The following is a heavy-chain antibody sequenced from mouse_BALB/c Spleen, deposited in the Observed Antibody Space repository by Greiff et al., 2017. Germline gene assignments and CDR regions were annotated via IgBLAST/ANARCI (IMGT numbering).Heavy chain of an antibody. J-gene: IGHJ4*01. V-gene: IGHV3-2*02. CDR1: GYSITSDYA. D-gene: IGHD2-4*01. Sequence: EVKLVESGPGLVKPSQSLSLTCTVTGYSITSDYAWNWIRQFPGNKLEWMGYISYSGSTSYNPSLKSRISITRDTSKNQFFLQLNSVTTEDTATYYCARRDDYDPYYAMDYWGQGTSVTVSS. CDR2: ISYSGST. CDR3: ARRDDYDPYYAMDY.